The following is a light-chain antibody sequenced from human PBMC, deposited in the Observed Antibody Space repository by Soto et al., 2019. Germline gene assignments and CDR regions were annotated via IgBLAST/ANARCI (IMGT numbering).Light chain of an antibody. Sequence: DIQLTQSPSFPSASVGDRVTISCRASQDVSRFLAWYQQKPGKAPNLLIYAASTLQSGVPSRFSGSGSGTEFTLTISSLQPADFATYYCQQLNSYVFTFGPGTKVDIK. J-gene: IGKJ3*01. CDR3: QQLNSYVFT. V-gene: IGKV1-9*01. CDR1: QDVSRF. CDR2: AAS.